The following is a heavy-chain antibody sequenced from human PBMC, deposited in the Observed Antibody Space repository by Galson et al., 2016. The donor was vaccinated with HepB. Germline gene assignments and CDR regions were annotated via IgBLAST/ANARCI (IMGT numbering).Heavy chain of an antibody. V-gene: IGHV3-15*01. CDR2: SKSKSDGGTI. CDR3: TTGEDYYYDGRAYVPGDA. CDR1: GFTFSDAW. J-gene: IGHJ5*02. D-gene: IGHD3-22*01. Sequence: SLRLSCAASGFTFSDAWMSWVRQSPGKGLQWVGRSKSKSDGGTIDYAAPVKGRFTISRDDSRNTLYLERNSLKTEDTAVYYCTTGEDYYYDGRAYVPGDAWGQGTLVTVSS.